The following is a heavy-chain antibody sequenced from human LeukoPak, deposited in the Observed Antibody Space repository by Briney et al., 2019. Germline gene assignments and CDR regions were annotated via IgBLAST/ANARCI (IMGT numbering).Heavy chain of an antibody. Sequence: PGGSLRLSCAASGFTFSDHYMDWVRQAPGKGLEWVGRTRNKANSYTTEYAASVKGRFTISRDDSKNSLYQQMYSLKTEDTAVYYCARGGYPPDDAFDIWGQGTMVTVSS. D-gene: IGHD5-12*01. CDR2: TRNKANSYTT. V-gene: IGHV3-72*01. CDR3: ARGGYPPDDAFDI. CDR1: GFTFSDHY. J-gene: IGHJ3*02.